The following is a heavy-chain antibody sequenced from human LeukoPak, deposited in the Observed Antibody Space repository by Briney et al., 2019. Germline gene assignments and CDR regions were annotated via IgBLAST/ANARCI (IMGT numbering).Heavy chain of an antibody. V-gene: IGHV1-2*02. J-gene: IGHJ4*02. D-gene: IGHD4-17*01. Sequence: ASVKVSCKASGYTFTGSYMHWVRQAPGQRLEWMAWINPNSGGTNYAQKFQGRVTMTRDTSISTAYMELSRLRSGDTALYYCARVQTTVTTLDYWGKGTLVTVSS. CDR3: ARVQTTVTTLDY. CDR2: INPNSGGT. CDR1: GYTFTGSY.